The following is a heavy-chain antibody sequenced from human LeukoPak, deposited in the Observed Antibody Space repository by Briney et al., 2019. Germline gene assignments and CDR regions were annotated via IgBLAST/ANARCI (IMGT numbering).Heavy chain of an antibody. V-gene: IGHV4-34*01. J-gene: IGHJ4*02. CDR1: GGSFSGYY. CDR2: INHMVST. Sequence: SETLSLTCAVYGGSFSGYYWSWIRQPPGKGLEWIGEINHMVSTNYNPSLKSRVTISVDTSKNQFSLRLSSVTAAATAVYYCARRSGWYRGGYFDYWGQGTLVTVS. CDR3: ARRSGWYRGGYFDY. D-gene: IGHD6-19*01.